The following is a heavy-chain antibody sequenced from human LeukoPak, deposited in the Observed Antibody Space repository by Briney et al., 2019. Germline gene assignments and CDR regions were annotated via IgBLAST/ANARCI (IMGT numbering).Heavy chain of an antibody. CDR3: ARGRGWLQSTPFDY. CDR1: GGSISSYY. Sequence: SETLSPTCTVSGGSISSYYWSWIRQPPGKGLEWIGYIYYSGSTNYNPSLKSRVTISVDTSKNQFSLKLSSVTAADTAVYYCARGRGWLQSTPFDYWGQGTLVTVSS. J-gene: IGHJ4*02. CDR2: IYYSGST. D-gene: IGHD5-24*01. V-gene: IGHV4-59*01.